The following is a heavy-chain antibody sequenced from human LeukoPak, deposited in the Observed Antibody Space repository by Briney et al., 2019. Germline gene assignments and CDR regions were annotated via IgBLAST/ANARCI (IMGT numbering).Heavy chain of an antibody. Sequence: GSLRLSCAASGFTVSSNYMSWVRQAPGKGLEWVGRIKSKTDGGTTDYAAPVKGRFTISRDDSKNTLYLQMNSLKTEDTAVYYCTTEFLPLYDSSGYVDYWGQGTLVTVSS. J-gene: IGHJ4*02. CDR3: TTEFLPLYDSSGYVDY. V-gene: IGHV3-15*01. CDR2: IKSKTDGGTT. CDR1: GFTVSSNY. D-gene: IGHD3-22*01.